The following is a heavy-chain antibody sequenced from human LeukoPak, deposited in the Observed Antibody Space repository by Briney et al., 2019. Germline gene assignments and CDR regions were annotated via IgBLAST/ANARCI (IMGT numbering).Heavy chain of an antibody. CDR1: GFTFSTYN. J-gene: IGHJ4*02. CDR2: ITSGGTYT. D-gene: IGHD3-9*01. V-gene: IGHV3-21*06. CDR3: ARGHYDILTASYKWTPDY. Sequence: PGGSLRLSCAASGFTFSTYNMNWVRQAPGKGLEWVSSITSGGTYTYYADSVKGRFTTSRDNAKNSLSRQLSSLRAEDTAVYYCARGHYDILTASYKWTPDYWGQGILVTVSS.